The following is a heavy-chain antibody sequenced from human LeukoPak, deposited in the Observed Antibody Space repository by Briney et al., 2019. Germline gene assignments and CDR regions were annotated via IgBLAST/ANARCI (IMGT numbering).Heavy chain of an antibody. Sequence: GGSLRLSCAASGFTFSSYEMNWVRQAPGKGLEWVSYISSSGSTIYYADSVKGRFTISRDNAKNSLYLQMNSLRAEDTAVYHCARSRDYVWGSYRYRGAFDIWGQGTMVIVSS. J-gene: IGHJ3*02. CDR3: ARSRDYVWGSYRYRGAFDI. CDR2: ISSSGSTI. V-gene: IGHV3-48*03. D-gene: IGHD3-16*02. CDR1: GFTFSSYE.